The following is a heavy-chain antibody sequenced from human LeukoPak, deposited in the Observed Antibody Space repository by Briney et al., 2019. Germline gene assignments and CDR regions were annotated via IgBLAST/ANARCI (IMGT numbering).Heavy chain of an antibody. Sequence: GSLRLSCAASGFTFSDYYMSWIRQAPGKGLEWIGYIYYSGSTNYNPSLKSRVTISVDTSKNQFSLKLRSVTAADTAVYYCARVTGYMIEDYFDYWGQGTLVTVSS. J-gene: IGHJ4*02. CDR2: IYYSGST. V-gene: IGHV4-59*01. CDR1: GFTFSDYY. CDR3: ARVTGYMIEDYFDY. D-gene: IGHD3-22*01.